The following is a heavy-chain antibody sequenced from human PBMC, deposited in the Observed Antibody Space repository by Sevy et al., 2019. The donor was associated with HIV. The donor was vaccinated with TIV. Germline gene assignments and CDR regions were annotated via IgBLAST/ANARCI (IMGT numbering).Heavy chain of an antibody. CDR1: GGSFSGYY. D-gene: IGHD5-18*01. V-gene: IGHV4-34*01. Sequence: SETLSLTCAVYGGSFSGYYWSWIRQPPGKGLEWIGEINHSGSTNYNPSLKSRVTISVDTSKNQCSLKLSYVTAADTDVYYWARVTAFMIQVWPAYNWFDPWGQGTLVTVSS. J-gene: IGHJ5*02. CDR2: INHSGST. CDR3: ARVTAFMIQVWPAYNWFDP.